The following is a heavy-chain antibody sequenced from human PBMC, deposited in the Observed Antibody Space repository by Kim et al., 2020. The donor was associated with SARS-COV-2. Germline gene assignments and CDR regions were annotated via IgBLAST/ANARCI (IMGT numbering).Heavy chain of an antibody. D-gene: IGHD1-1*01. J-gene: IGHJ4*02. Sequence: SQTLSLTCAISGDSVSSKTAAWNWIRQSPSRGLEWLGRTYYRAKWYNEYALSVKGRITMNGDTSKNQFSLQLNSVTPEDTAVYYCARSLSVYNYGCDCWGQGTLVTVSS. CDR1: GDSVSSKTAA. CDR2: TYYRAKWYN. V-gene: IGHV6-1*01. CDR3: ARSLSVYNYGCDC.